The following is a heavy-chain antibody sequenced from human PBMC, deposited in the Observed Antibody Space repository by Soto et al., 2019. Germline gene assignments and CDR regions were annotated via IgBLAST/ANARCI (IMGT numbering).Heavy chain of an antibody. D-gene: IGHD7-27*01. CDR1: AYTFTSYD. J-gene: IGHJ4*02. CDR2: MNPNNGNT. Sequence: QVQLVQSGAEVKKPGASVKVSCKAAAYTFTSYDINWVRQATGQDFEWMGWMNPNNGNTAYAQKFQGRVTMTRDTSKSTALMELSSLTSEDTAVYYCARGSRNWGVDYWGQGTLVTVSS. CDR3: ARGSRNWGVDY. V-gene: IGHV1-8*01.